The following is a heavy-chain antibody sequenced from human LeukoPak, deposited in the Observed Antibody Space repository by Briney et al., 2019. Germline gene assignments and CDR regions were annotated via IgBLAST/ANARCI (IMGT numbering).Heavy chain of an antibody. CDR1: GGSISSYY. CDR3: ARVYYGSGSLHFYYYYMDV. J-gene: IGHJ6*03. CDR2: IYYSGNT. D-gene: IGHD3-10*01. V-gene: IGHV4-59*01. Sequence: SETLSLTCTVSGGSISSYYWSWIRQPPGKALEWIGYIYYSGNTNYNPSLKSRVTMSLDTSKNQFSLRLSSVTAADTAVYYCARVYYGSGSLHFYYYYMDVWGKGTTVTVSS.